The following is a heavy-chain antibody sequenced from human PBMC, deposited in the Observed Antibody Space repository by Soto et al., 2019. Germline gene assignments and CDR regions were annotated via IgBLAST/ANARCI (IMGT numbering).Heavy chain of an antibody. V-gene: IGHV4-59*01. Sequence: SETLSLTCTVSGGSISSYYWSWIRQPPGKGLEWIGYIYYSGSTNYNPSLKSRVTISVDTSKNQFSLKLSSVTAADTAVYYCAREATYCSGGSCYDLFDPWGQGTLVTVS. CDR2: IYYSGST. CDR3: AREATYCSGGSCYDLFDP. CDR1: GGSISSYY. D-gene: IGHD2-15*01. J-gene: IGHJ5*02.